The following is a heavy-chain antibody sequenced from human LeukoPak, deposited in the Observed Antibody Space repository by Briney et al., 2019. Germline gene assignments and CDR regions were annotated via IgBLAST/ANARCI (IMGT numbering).Heavy chain of an antibody. D-gene: IGHD2-2*01. V-gene: IGHV3-23*01. CDR2: ITNSGGAT. Sequence: GGSLRLSCAVSGFTSSKYIMRWVRQAPGRGLEWVSTITNSGGATYYPDSVKGRFTISRDSSKNTVFLQMNSLRAEDTAIYYCTRGYRYFDYWGQGTLVTVSS. CDR1: GFTSSKYI. J-gene: IGHJ4*02. CDR3: TRGYRYFDY.